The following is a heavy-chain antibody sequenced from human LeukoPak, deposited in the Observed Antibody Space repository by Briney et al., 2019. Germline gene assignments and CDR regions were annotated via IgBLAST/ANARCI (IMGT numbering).Heavy chain of an antibody. J-gene: IGHJ4*02. Sequence: PSETLSLTCTVSGGSISSGSYYWSWIRQPAGKGLEWIGRIYTSGSTNYNPSLKSRVTISVDTSKSQFSLKLSSVTAADTAVYYCARKGPYSSGWYFDYWGQGTLVTVSS. CDR3: ARKGPYSSGWYFDY. CDR2: IYTSGST. V-gene: IGHV4-61*02. CDR1: GGSISSGSYY. D-gene: IGHD6-19*01.